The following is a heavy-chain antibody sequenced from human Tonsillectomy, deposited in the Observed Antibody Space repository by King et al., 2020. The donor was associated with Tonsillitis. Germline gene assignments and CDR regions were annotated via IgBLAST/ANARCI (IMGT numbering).Heavy chain of an antibody. CDR1: GGSFSGYY. CDR2: INHSGST. CDR3: ARGRRSEGFDY. J-gene: IGHJ4*02. Sequence: VQLQQWGAGLLKPSETLSLTCAVYGGSFSGYYWSWIRQPPGKGLEWIGEINHSGSTNYNPSLKSRVTITVDTSKNQFPLKLSSVTAADTAVYYCARGRRSEGFDYWGQGTLVTVSS. V-gene: IGHV4-34*01.